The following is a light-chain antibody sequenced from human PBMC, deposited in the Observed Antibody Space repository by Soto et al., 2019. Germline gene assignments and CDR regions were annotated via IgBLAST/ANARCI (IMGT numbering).Light chain of an antibody. J-gene: IGKJ2*01. Sequence: DIQMTQSPSSLSASVGDRVTITCRASQTISSYLNWYQQKPGKAPNLLIYAASSLQSGVPSRFRGSGSGTDFTLTISSLQPEDFATYYCQQSYGTPSFGQGTKLEIK. V-gene: IGKV1-39*01. CDR3: QQSYGTPS. CDR2: AAS. CDR1: QTISSY.